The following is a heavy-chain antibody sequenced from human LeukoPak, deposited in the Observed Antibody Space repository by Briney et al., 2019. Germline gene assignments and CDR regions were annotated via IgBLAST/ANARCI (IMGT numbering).Heavy chain of an antibody. CDR3: AGGRSSVLGD. Sequence: SETLSLTCAVSGGSISSGGYSWSWIRQPPGKGLEWIGYIYYSGTTYYNPSLKSRVTISADTSKNQFSLKLSSVTAADTAVYYCAGGRSSVLGDWGQGTLVTVSS. CDR2: IYYSGTT. V-gene: IGHV4-30-2*03. J-gene: IGHJ4*02. D-gene: IGHD6-19*01. CDR1: GGSISSGGYS.